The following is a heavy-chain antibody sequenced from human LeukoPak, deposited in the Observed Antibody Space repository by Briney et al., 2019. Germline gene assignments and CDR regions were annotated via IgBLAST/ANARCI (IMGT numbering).Heavy chain of an antibody. CDR1: GFSFSSYW. J-gene: IGHJ4*02. CDR2: IKQDGSAK. D-gene: IGHD2-15*01. CDR3: ARDNGWSADF. V-gene: IGHV3-7*03. Sequence: GGSLRLSCAASGFSFSSYWMSWVRQAPGKGLEWVANIKQDGSAKPYVDSVKGRFTIPRDNAKNSLFLQMNSLRVEDTAVYYCARDNGWSADFWGQGTLVTVSS.